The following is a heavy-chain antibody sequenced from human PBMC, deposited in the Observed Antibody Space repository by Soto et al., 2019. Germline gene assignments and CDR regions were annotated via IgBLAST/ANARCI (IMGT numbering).Heavy chain of an antibody. CDR2: IFYSGST. CDR3: CARGYRQSGYSSSWVFDY. V-gene: IGHV4-31*03. CDR1: GGSINSGGYY. Sequence: EQLQESGPGLVKPSQTLSLICTVSGGSINSGGYYWNWIRQHPGKGLEWIGYIFYSGSTYYNPFLRSRVTIXADTXENXXXXXXXXXXXXXXXXYXCARGYRQSGYSSSWVFDYWGQGTLVNVSS. D-gene: IGHD6-13*01. J-gene: IGHJ4*02.